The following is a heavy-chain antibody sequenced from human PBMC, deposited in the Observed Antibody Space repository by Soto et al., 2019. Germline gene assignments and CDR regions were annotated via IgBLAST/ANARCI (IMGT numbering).Heavy chain of an antibody. D-gene: IGHD4-17*01. CDR2: ISGSGGST. Sequence: GCSLELSSAASGFSFRISGMTWVRQAPGKGLEWVSAISGSGGSTYYADSVKGRFTISRDNSKNTLYLQMNSLRAEDTAVYYCATLNQGENDYGPDDAFDIWGQGTMVTVSS. J-gene: IGHJ3*02. CDR1: GFSFRISG. V-gene: IGHV3-23*01. CDR3: ATLNQGENDYGPDDAFDI.